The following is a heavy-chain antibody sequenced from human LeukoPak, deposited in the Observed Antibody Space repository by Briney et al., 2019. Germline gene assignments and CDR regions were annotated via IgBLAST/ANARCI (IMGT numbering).Heavy chain of an antibody. Sequence: PSETLSLTCTVSGGSISSYYWSWIRQPAGKGLEWIGRIYTSGSTNYNPSLKSRVTMSVDTSKNQFSLKLSSVIAADTAVYYCARDSVSILTRVTTYYYYYMDVWGKGTTVTVSS. J-gene: IGHJ6*03. D-gene: IGHD4-11*01. V-gene: IGHV4-4*07. CDR3: ARDSVSILTRVTTYYYYYMDV. CDR1: GGSISSYY. CDR2: IYTSGST.